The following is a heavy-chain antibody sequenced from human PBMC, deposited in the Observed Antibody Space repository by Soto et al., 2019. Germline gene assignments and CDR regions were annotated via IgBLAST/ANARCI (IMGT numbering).Heavy chain of an antibody. CDR1: GDSISNLDYF. D-gene: IGHD7-27*01. CDR3: ARGRYCLTGRCFPNWFDS. Sequence: ASETLSLTCSVSGDSISNLDYFWAWIRQPPGQALEYIGYIYKSATTYYDPSFESRVAISVDTSKSQFSLNVTSVTAADTAVYFCARGRYCLTGRCFPNWFDSWGQGALVTVSS. V-gene: IGHV4-30-4*01. CDR2: IYKSATT. J-gene: IGHJ5*01.